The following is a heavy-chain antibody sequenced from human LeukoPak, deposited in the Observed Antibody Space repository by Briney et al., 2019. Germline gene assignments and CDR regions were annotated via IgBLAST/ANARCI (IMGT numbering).Heavy chain of an antibody. D-gene: IGHD5-12*01. CDR3: ARDSGIVATIGFDY. CDR2: ISSSSSYM. CDR1: GFTFSSYS. J-gene: IGHJ4*02. V-gene: IGHV3-21*01. Sequence: PGGSLRLSCAASGFTFSSYSMNWVRQAPGKGLEWVSSISSSSSYMYYADSVKGRFTISRDNAKNSLYLQMNSLRAEDTAVYCCARDSGIVATIGFDYWGQGTLVTVSS.